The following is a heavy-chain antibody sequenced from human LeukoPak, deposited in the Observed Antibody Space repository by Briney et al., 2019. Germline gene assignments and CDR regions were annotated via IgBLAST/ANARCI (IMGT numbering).Heavy chain of an antibody. D-gene: IGHD6-19*01. V-gene: IGHV1-69*04. CDR2: IIPILGIA. J-gene: IGHJ4*02. CDR1: GGTFSSYA. CDR3: ARRPYSSGQLDY. Sequence: SVKVSCKASGGTFSSYAISWVRQAPGQGLEWMGRIIPILGIANYAQKFQGRVTITADKSTSTAYMELSSLRSEDTAVYYCARRPYSSGQLDYWGQGTLVTVSS.